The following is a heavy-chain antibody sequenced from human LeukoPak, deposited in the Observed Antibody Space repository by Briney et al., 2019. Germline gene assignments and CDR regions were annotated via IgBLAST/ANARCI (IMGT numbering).Heavy chain of an antibody. CDR1: GFTFSSYS. CDR3: TKQGYCSGAICHGDYYYGMDV. V-gene: IGHV3-23*01. J-gene: IGHJ6*02. Sequence: GGSLRLSCAASGFTFSSYSMNWVRQAPGKGPEWVSFISGSGGSTYYADSVKGRFTISRDNSKNALYLQMSSLRADDTAIYYCTKQGYCSGAICHGDYYYGMDVWGQGTTVTVSS. CDR2: ISGSGGST. D-gene: IGHD2-15*01.